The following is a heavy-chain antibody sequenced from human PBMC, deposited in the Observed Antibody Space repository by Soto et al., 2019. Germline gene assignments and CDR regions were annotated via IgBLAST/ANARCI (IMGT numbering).Heavy chain of an antibody. CDR2: INAGNGNT. V-gene: IGHV1-3*01. CDR3: ARETEDYDFWSGYSDYYFMDV. D-gene: IGHD3-3*01. Sequence: ASVKVSCKASGYTFTSYAMHWVRQAPGQRLEWMGWINAGNGNTKYSQKFQGRVTITRDTSASTAYMELSSLRSEDTAVYYCARETEDYDFWSGYSDYYFMDVWGKGTTVTVSS. J-gene: IGHJ6*03. CDR1: GYTFTSYA.